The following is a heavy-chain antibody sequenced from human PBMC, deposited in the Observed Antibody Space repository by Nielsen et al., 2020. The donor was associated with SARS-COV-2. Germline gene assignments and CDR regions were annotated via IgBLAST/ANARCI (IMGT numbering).Heavy chain of an antibody. CDR1: GESFSGYY. D-gene: IGHD1-7*01. CDR2: ISHSGTT. V-gene: IGHV4-34*01. CDR3: ARGLISGTPDFYYSYMDV. Sequence: GSLRLSCAVSGESFSGYYQWSWIRQPPGKGLEWIGEISHSGTTNYNPSLKSRVTMSLDSSKNQFSLKLRSVTAADTAVYFCARGLISGTPDFYYSYMDVWDKGSTVTVSS. J-gene: IGHJ6*03.